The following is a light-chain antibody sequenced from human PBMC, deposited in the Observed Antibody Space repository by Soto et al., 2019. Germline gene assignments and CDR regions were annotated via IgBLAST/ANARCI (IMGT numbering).Light chain of an antibody. CDR2: GAS. V-gene: IGKV3-20*01. CDR3: QQYGSSRWT. J-gene: IGKJ1*01. CDR1: QSVSSNY. Sequence: ENVLTQSPGTLSLSPGERATLSCRASQSVSSNYVAWYQQKPGQAPRLLVYGASGRATSIPDRFSGSGSGTDFTLTISRLEPEDFAVYYCQQYGSSRWTFGQGTKVDIK.